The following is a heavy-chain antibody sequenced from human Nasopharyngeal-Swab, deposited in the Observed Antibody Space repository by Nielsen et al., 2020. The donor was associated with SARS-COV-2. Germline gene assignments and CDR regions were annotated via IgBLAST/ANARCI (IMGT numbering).Heavy chain of an antibody. CDR2: ITSGNSV. Sequence: GGSLRLSCATSGFTFSPYTMTWVRQAPGKGLQWISYITSGNSVQYADSVRGRFTISRDNAKNSLYLQMNSLTAEDTAVYYCARERGGGYGDYWGQGTLVPSPQ. CDR3: ARERGGGYGDY. D-gene: IGHD5-12*01. J-gene: IGHJ4*02. V-gene: IGHV3-48*04. CDR1: GFTFSPYT.